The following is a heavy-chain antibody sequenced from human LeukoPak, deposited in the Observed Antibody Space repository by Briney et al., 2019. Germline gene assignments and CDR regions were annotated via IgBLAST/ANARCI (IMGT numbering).Heavy chain of an antibody. CDR3: ARDLIAARPGWFDP. J-gene: IGHJ5*02. Sequence: ASVKVSCKASGYAFTTYGINWVRQAPGQGLEGMGWISAYNGDTNYAQNVRGRVTMSTDTSTSTAYMELRSLRSDDTAVYYCARDLIAARPGWFDPWGQGTLVTVSS. CDR2: ISAYNGDT. D-gene: IGHD6-6*01. CDR1: GYAFTTYG. V-gene: IGHV1-18*01.